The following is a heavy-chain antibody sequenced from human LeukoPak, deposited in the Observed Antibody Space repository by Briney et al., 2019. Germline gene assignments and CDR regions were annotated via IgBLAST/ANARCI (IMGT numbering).Heavy chain of an antibody. D-gene: IGHD3-10*01. CDR2: IWYDGSNK. V-gene: IGHV3-33*01. Sequence: GGSLRLSCAASGFTFSSYGMHWVRQAPGKGLEWVAVIWYDGSNKYYADSVKGRFTISRDNSKNTLYLQMSSLRAEDTAVYYCARDPFSRERYYGSFFDYWGQGTLVTASS. J-gene: IGHJ4*02. CDR3: ARDPFSRERYYGSFFDY. CDR1: GFTFSSYG.